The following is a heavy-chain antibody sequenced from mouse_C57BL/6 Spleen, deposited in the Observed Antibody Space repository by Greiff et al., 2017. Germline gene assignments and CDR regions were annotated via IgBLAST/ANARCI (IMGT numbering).Heavy chain of an antibody. CDR1: GYTFTSYG. CDR2: IYPRSGIT. D-gene: IGHD2-3*01. Sequence: VQLQQSGAELARPGASVKLSCKASGYTFTSYGISWVKQRTGQGLEWIGEIYPRSGITYYNEKFKGKATLTADKSSSTAYMELRSLTSEDSAVYFCARFVGYSYFDYWGQGTTLTVAS. V-gene: IGHV1-81*01. J-gene: IGHJ2*01. CDR3: ARFVGYSYFDY.